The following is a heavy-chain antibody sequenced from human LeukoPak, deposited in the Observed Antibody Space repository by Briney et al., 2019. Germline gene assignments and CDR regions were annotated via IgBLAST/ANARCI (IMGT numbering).Heavy chain of an antibody. J-gene: IGHJ5*02. CDR3: ARRVQHPNWFDP. V-gene: IGHV4-31*03. CDR1: GGSISSVGYY. Sequence: TPSQTLSLTCTVSGGSISSVGYYWSWIRHHPGKGLEGIVFIYYSGSTYYNPSLKSRVTISVDTSKNQSSLKLSSVTAADSAVYYCARRVQHPNWFDPWGQGTLVTVS. CDR2: IYYSGST.